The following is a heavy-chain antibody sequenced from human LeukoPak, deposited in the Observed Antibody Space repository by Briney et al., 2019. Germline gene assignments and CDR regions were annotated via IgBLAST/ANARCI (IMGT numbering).Heavy chain of an antibody. J-gene: IGHJ4*02. CDR3: AKVKAGNYYASSGYWFDY. V-gene: IGHV3-23*01. D-gene: IGHD3-22*01. CDR2: ISGSGGST. Sequence: WGSLRLSCAASGFTFSSYGMSWVRQAPGKGLEWVSAISGSGGSTYYADSVKGRFTISRDNPKNTLYLQMNSLRAEDTAVYYRAKVKAGNYYASSGYWFDYWREGTLVTVSS. CDR1: GFTFSSYG.